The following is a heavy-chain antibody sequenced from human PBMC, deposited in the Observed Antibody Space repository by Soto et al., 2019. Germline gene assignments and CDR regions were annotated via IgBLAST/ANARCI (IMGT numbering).Heavy chain of an antibody. CDR2: MYHTGST. J-gene: IGHJ4*02. V-gene: IGHV4-39*01. CDR3: ARVRGGETHVFDF. D-gene: IGHD3-10*01. Sequence: QLHLHESGPGLVKPSETLSLSCSVSGDSITRSGFYWAWIRRPPGKELEWIGSMYHTGSTYYKPSLESRLTMSVDTSKSQFSLRLTAMTAADAGVYFCARVRGGETHVFDFWGQGARVTVSS. CDR1: GDSITRSGFY.